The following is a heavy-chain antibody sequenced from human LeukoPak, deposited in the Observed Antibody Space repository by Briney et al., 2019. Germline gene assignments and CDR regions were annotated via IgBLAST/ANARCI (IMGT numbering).Heavy chain of an antibody. Sequence: ASVKVSCKASGYTFTSYGISWVRQAPGQGLEWMGWISAYNGNTNYAQKLQGRVTMTTDTSTSTAYMELRSLRSDDTAVYYCARGDFYDSSGYYLQNYFDYWGQGTLVTVSS. CDR1: GYTFTSYG. V-gene: IGHV1-18*01. J-gene: IGHJ4*02. D-gene: IGHD3-22*01. CDR2: ISAYNGNT. CDR3: ARGDFYDSSGYYLQNYFDY.